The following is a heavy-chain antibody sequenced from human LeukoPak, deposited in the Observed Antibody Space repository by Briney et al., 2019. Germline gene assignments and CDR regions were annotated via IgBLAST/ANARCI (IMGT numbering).Heavy chain of an antibody. J-gene: IGHJ4*02. CDR1: SGSINSGSSF. CDR3: SKDSHD. V-gene: IGHV4-30-4*08. CDR2: IYPSGTT. Sequence: PSETLSLTCTVSSGSINSGSSFWSWVRQPPGKGLEWIGYIYPSGTTYYEPSLKSRVTISVDTSSNQFSLSLDSVTAADTAVYFCSKDSHDWGQGTLVIFSS.